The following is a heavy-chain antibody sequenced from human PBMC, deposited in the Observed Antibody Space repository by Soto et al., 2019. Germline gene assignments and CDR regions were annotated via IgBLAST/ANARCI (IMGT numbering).Heavy chain of an antibody. CDR1: GGSVSSGSYY. J-gene: IGHJ6*02. V-gene: IGHV4-61*01. Sequence: SETLSLTCTVSGGSVSSGSYYWGWIRQPPGKGLEWIGYIYYSGSTNYNPSLKSRVTISVDTSKNQFSLKLSSVTAADTAVYYCAREGFADYYYGMDVWGQGTTVTVSS. CDR2: IYYSGST. CDR3: AREGFADYYYGMDV.